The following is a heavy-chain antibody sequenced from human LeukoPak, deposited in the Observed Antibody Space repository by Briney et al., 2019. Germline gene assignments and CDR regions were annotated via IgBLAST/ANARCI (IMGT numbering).Heavy chain of an antibody. D-gene: IGHD6-13*01. Sequence: GGSLRLSCAASGFTFSSYAMSWVRQAPGKGLEWVSAISDSGGSTYYADSVKGRFTISRDNSKNTLYLQMNSLRAEDTAVYYCARHNTSWYRIDYRGQGTLVTVSS. J-gene: IGHJ4*02. V-gene: IGHV3-23*01. CDR3: ARHNTSWYRIDY. CDR2: ISDSGGST. CDR1: GFTFSSYA.